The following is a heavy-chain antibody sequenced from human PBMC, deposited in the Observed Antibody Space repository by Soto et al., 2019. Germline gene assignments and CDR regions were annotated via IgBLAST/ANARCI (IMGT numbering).Heavy chain of an antibody. CDR1: GFTFDDYA. CDR2: ITWNSGSV. V-gene: IGHV3-9*01. Sequence: VQLVESGGTLVQPGRSLRLSCAASGFTFDDYAMHWVRQPPGKGLEWVSGITWNSGSVDYANSVKGRFTISRDNAKNSLYLQMNSLRSEDTALYYCTKAALERATNQEFDYWGQGTMVTLSS. CDR3: TKAALERATNQEFDY. J-gene: IGHJ4*02.